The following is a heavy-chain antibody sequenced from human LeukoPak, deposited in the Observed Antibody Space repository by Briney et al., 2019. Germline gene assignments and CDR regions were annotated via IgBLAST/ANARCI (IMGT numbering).Heavy chain of an antibody. CDR2: INHCGST. Sequence: SETMSLTCALYGRSFSGYYWSWIRHPPGKGLEWIGEINHCGSTNYNPSLKSRVTISVDTSKNQCSLKLISVTAADTAVYYCARGIYFDYWGQGTLVTVSS. CDR1: GRSFSGYY. CDR3: ARGIYFDY. J-gene: IGHJ4*02. V-gene: IGHV4-34*01.